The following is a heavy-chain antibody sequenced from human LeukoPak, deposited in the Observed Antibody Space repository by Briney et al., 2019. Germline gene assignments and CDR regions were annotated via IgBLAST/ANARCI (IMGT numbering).Heavy chain of an antibody. Sequence: GGSLRLSCVASGFTLPTYSMAWVRQAPGKGLDWVSSINAAGDDMYYADSVKGRFSISRDNLKNTLYLQMHSLRAEDRAIYYCAKGIFGVIHNGIDVWGQGPAVTVSS. CDR1: GFTLPTYS. V-gene: IGHV3-23*01. CDR3: AKGIFGVIHNGIDV. J-gene: IGHJ6*02. CDR2: INAAGDDM. D-gene: IGHD3-3*01.